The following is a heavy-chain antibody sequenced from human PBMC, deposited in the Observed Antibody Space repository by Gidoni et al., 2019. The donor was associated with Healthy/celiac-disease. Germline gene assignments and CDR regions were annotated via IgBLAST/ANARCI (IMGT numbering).Heavy chain of an antibody. CDR2: INHSGST. Sequence: QVQLQQWGAGLLKPSETLSLTCAVYGGSLSGYYWSWIRQPPGKGLEWIGEINHSGSTNYNPSLKSRVTISVDTSKNQFSLKLSSVTAADTAVYYCARTSVVAASLYYFDYWGQGTLVTVSS. J-gene: IGHJ4*02. CDR3: ARTSVVAASLYYFDY. V-gene: IGHV4-34*01. CDR1: GGSLSGYY. D-gene: IGHD2-15*01.